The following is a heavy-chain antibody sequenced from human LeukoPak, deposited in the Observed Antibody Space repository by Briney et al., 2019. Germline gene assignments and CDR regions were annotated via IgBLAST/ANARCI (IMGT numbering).Heavy chain of an antibody. V-gene: IGHV4-4*02. Sequence: PSETLSLTCAVSGGSISSSNWWSWVRQPPGKGLEWIGGIYHSGSTNYNPSLKSRVTISVDKSKNQFSLKLSPVTAADTAVYYCARGFYDSSGYFDYWGQGTLVTVSS. D-gene: IGHD3-22*01. CDR1: GGSISSSNW. J-gene: IGHJ4*02. CDR2: IYHSGST. CDR3: ARGFYDSSGYFDY.